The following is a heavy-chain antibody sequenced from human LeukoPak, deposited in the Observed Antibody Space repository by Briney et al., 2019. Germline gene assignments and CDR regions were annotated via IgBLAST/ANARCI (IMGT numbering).Heavy chain of an antibody. CDR2: INHSGST. Sequence: PGGSLRLSCAASGFTFSSYWMTWIRQPPGKGLEWIGEINHSGSTNYNPSLKSRVTISVDTSKNQFSLKLSSVTAADTAVYYFARLRRYGSGYHVGPGGPKNIDYWGQGTLVTVSS. J-gene: IGHJ4*02. D-gene: IGHD3-10*01. CDR3: ARLRRYGSGYHVGPGGPKNIDY. V-gene: IGHV4-34*01. CDR1: GFTFSSYW.